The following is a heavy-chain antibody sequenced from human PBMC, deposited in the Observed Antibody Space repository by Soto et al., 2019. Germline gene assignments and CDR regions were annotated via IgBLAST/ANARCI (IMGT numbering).Heavy chain of an antibody. CDR3: THTVRWLYFDV. D-gene: IGHD3-22*01. CDR2: IYWDHSE. J-gene: IGHJ2*01. CDR1: GFSLSTSGVG. V-gene: IGHV2-5*02. Sequence: QITLKESGPTLVKPTQTLTLTCTFSGFSLSTSGVGVGWIRQPPGKALEWLALIYWDHSERYSRSLKSRLSITKDTSRNQVVLTLTNVDPVDTATYYCTHTVRWLYFDVWGRGTLVTVSS.